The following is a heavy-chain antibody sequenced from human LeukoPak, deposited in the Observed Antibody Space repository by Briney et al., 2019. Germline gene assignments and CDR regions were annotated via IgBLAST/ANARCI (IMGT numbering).Heavy chain of an antibody. CDR3: VRNDGGAFDI. CDR1: GFTFSNFW. D-gene: IGHD4-23*01. J-gene: IGHJ3*02. Sequence: AGGSLRLSCAASGFTFSNFWMRWVRQAPGNGLEWVASIKEDGSEKYYVDSVKGRFTISRDNAKNSLYLHMNSLRAEDTAVYYCVRNDGGAFDIWGQGTMVTVSS. V-gene: IGHV3-7*04. CDR2: IKEDGSEK.